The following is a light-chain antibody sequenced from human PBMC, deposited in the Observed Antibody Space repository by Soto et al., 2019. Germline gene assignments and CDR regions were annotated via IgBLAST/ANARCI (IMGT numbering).Light chain of an antibody. J-gene: IGKJ1*01. CDR2: DAS. CDR3: QQHSNRPT. V-gene: IGKV3-11*01. Sequence: EIVLTQSPATLSLSPGERATLSCRASQSVSSYLAWYQQKPGQAPRLLIYDASNRATGIPARFSGSGSGTDFTLTSSSLDADDVADYYQQQHSNRPTFGQGTKVEIK. CDR1: QSVSSY.